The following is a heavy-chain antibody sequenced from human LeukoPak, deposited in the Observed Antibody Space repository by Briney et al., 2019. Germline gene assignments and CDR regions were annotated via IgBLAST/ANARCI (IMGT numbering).Heavy chain of an antibody. Sequence: GGSLRLSCAASGFTFSSYGIHWVRQAPGKGLVWVAFIRYDGSNKYYADSVKGRFTISRDNSKNTLYLQMNSLRAEDTAVYYCAKDTTPPKAGFDPWGQGTLVTVSS. CDR3: AKDTTPPKAGFDP. CDR2: IRYDGSNK. J-gene: IGHJ5*02. V-gene: IGHV3-30*02. D-gene: IGHD1-14*01. CDR1: GFTFSSYG.